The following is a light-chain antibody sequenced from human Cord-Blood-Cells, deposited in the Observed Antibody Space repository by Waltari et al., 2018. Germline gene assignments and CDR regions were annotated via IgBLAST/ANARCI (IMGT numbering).Light chain of an antibody. J-gene: IGKJ1*01. V-gene: IGKV3-11*01. CDR1: QSVSSC. CDR2: DAS. Sequence: IVLTQSPATSPLYPGERPPLSRRASQSVSSCSAWYQHKPGQAHRLLIYDASNRATGIPARFSGRGSGTDFTLTISSLEPEEFAVYYCQQRSNWPPWTFGQGTKVEIK. CDR3: QQRSNWPPWT.